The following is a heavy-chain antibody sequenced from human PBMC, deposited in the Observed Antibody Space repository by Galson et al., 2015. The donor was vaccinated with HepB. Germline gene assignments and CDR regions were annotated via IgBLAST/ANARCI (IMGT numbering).Heavy chain of an antibody. V-gene: IGHV1-24*01. D-gene: IGHD3-16*01. CDR2: FDPEDGET. CDR1: GYTLTEKS. Sequence: SVKVSCKVSGYTLTEKSMHWVRQAPGKGLEWMGGFDPEDGETVYAQKFQGRVTVTADTSIDTAYMELSSLRSDDSAAYYCAPGGHNWFDPWGQGTLVIVSS. CDR3: APGGHNWFDP. J-gene: IGHJ5*02.